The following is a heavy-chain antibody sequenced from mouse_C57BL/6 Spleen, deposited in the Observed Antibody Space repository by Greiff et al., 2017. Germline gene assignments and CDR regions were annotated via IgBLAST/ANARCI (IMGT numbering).Heavy chain of an antibody. CDR3: TTRDFEY. CDR2: IDPENGDT. J-gene: IGHJ2*01. Sequence: VQLQQSGAELVRPGASVKLSCTASGFNIKDDYMHWVKQRPEQGLEWIGWIDPENGDTEYASKFQGKATITADTSSNTAYLQLSSLTSEDTAVYYRTTRDFEYWGQGTTRTVSS. V-gene: IGHV14-4*01. CDR1: GFNIKDDY.